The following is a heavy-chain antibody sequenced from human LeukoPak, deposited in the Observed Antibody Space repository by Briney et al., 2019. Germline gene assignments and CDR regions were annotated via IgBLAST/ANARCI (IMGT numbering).Heavy chain of an antibody. D-gene: IGHD4-17*01. V-gene: IGHV3-9*01. CDR1: GFTFDDYA. CDR3: ASQGGTVTTIDY. CDR2: ISWNSGSI. Sequence: PGGSLRLSCAASGFTFDDYAMHWVRQAPGKGLEWVSGISWNSGSIGYADSVKGRFTISRDNAKNSLYLQMNSLRAEDTAVYYCASQGGTVTTIDYWGQGTLVTVSS. J-gene: IGHJ4*02.